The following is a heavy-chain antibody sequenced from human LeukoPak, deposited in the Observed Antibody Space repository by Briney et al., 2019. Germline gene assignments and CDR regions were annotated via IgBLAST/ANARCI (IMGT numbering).Heavy chain of an antibody. D-gene: IGHD3-3*01. CDR1: GYSISSGNY. J-gene: IGHJ4*02. Sequence: AETLSLTCAISGYSISSGNYWGWIRLPPGKGLQWVWGSYHSGSTYYNASLKGRVTVSIDTSKNQFSLKLSSVTAADTAVYYCARNEHYDYWSGYLGYFDYWGQGTLVTVSS. CDR3: ARNEHYDYWSGYLGYFDY. V-gene: IGHV4-38-2*01. CDR2: SYHSGST.